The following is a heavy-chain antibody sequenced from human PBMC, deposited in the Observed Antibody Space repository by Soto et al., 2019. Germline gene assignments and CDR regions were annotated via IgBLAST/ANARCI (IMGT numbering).Heavy chain of an antibody. D-gene: IGHD5-12*01. CDR3: ARGWDGYNYYFVY. Sequence: QVQLVQSGAEVKKPGSSVKVSCKASGGSFTRHAISWVRQAPGHGLEWMGGIVPIIGVANYAQNFQDRFTIILDESTSTSYMELTSLKSEDTAIYYCARGWDGYNYYFVYWGQRTLVTVSS. J-gene: IGHJ4*02. CDR1: GGSFTRHA. CDR2: IVPIIGVA. V-gene: IGHV1-69*01.